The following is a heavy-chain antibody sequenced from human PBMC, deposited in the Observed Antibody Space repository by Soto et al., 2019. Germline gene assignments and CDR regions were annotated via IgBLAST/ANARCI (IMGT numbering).Heavy chain of an antibody. J-gene: IGHJ4*02. CDR1: GFTFSSYW. Sequence: EVQLVESGGGLVQPGGSLRLSCAASGFTFSSYWMHWVRQAPGKGLVWVSRINSDGSSTSYADSVKGRFTISRDNAKNTLYLKMNGLRAEDRAVYYCERTSLVVAAAPRENYGAQETRATVSS. CDR2: INSDGSST. D-gene: IGHD2-15*01. CDR3: ERTSLVVAAAPRENY. V-gene: IGHV3-74*01.